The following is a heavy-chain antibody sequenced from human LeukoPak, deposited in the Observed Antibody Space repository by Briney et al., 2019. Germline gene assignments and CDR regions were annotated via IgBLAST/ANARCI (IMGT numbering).Heavy chain of an antibody. J-gene: IGHJ5*02. D-gene: IGHD2-2*02. CDR2: IIPIFGTA. Sequence: SVKVSCKASGYTFIGYGISWVRQAPGQGLEWMGGIIPIFGTANYAQKFQGRVTITADESTSTAYMELSSLRSEDTAVYYCARADAAIPNWFDPWGQGTLVTVSS. CDR3: ARADAAIPNWFDP. V-gene: IGHV1-69*13. CDR1: GYTFIGYG.